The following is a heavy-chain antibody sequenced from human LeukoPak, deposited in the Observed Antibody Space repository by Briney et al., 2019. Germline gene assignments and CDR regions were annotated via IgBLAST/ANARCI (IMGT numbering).Heavy chain of an antibody. D-gene: IGHD6-13*01. J-gene: IGHJ6*02. Sequence: PGGSLRLSCAASGFTFSSYAMHWVRQAPGKGLEWVAVISYDGSNKYYADSVKGRFTISRDNSKNTLYLQMNSLRAEDTAGYYCASRIAAAALYYYYGMDVWVQGTTVSVSS. CDR3: ASRIAAAALYYYYGMDV. CDR2: ISYDGSNK. V-gene: IGHV3-30-3*01. CDR1: GFTFSSYA.